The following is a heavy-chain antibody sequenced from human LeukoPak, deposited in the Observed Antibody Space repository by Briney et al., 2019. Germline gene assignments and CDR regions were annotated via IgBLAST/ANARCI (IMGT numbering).Heavy chain of an antibody. CDR3: ARRRSGGWEFDY. V-gene: IGHV5-51*01. Sequence: GESLKISCRGFGSSFTSSWFAWGRKLPGKGLGGMGIIYPGDSDTRYSPSFQGQVTISADKSISTAYLQWSSLKASDTAMYYCARRRSGGWEFDYWGQGTLVTVSS. CDR1: GSSFTSSW. J-gene: IGHJ4*02. D-gene: IGHD6-19*01. CDR2: IYPGDSDT.